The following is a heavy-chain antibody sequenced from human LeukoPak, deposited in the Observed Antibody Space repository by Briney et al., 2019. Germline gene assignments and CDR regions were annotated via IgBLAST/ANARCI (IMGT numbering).Heavy chain of an antibody. D-gene: IGHD3-9*01. V-gene: IGHV3-7*03. Sequence: PGGSLRLSCAASGFTFNDYWMSWVRQAPGKGLEWVANIKQDGSEKYYVDSVKGRFTISRDNAKRTLYLQMNSLRAEDTAVYFCAKDLPLDFDRRGRGTLVTVSS. CDR1: GFTFNDYW. CDR2: IKQDGSEK. CDR3: AKDLPLDFDR. J-gene: IGHJ4*02.